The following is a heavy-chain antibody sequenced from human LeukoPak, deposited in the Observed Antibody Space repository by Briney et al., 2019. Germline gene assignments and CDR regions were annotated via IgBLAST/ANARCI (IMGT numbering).Heavy chain of an antibody. D-gene: IGHD3-10*01. V-gene: IGHV4-59*01. CDR1: GGSISSYY. CDR3: ARPQGGYYTYDGFDI. Sequence: SETLSLTCAVSGGSISSYYWSWIRQPPGKGLEWIGFIYYSGSTNYNPSLESRVTISVDTSKKHFSLKLRSVTAADTAVYYCARPQGGYYTYDGFDIWGQGTMVTVSS. J-gene: IGHJ3*02. CDR2: IYYSGST.